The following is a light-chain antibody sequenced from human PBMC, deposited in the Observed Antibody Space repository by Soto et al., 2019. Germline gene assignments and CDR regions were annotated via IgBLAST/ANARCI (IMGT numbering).Light chain of an antibody. CDR1: QSVSSY. J-gene: IGKJ1*01. CDR3: QEYNNWPPWT. Sequence: EIVLTQSPANLSLSPGERATLSCRASQSVSSYLAWYQQKRGQAPRLLIYGASTRATGIPARFSGSGSGTEFTLTISSLQSEDFAVYYCQEYNNWPPWTFGQGTKV. V-gene: IGKV3-15*01. CDR2: GAS.